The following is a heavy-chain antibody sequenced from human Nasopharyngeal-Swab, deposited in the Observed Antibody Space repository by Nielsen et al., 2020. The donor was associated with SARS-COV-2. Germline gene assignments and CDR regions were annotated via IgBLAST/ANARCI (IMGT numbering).Heavy chain of an antibody. D-gene: IGHD2-15*01. CDR2: ISYDGSNK. J-gene: IGHJ5*02. CDR3: ARERVAWIVVVVAGREFDP. Sequence: GASLKISCAASGFTSSSYAMHWVRQTPGKGLEWVAVISYDGSNKYYADSVKGRFTIPRDNSKNTLYLQMNSLRAEDTAVYYCARERVAWIVVVVAGREFDPWGQGTLVTVSS. CDR1: GFTSSSYA. V-gene: IGHV3-30-3*01.